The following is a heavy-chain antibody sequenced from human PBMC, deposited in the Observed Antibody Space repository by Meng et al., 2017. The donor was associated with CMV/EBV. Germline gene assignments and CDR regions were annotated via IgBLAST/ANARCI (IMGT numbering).Heavy chain of an antibody. D-gene: IGHD3-22*01. CDR3: ANGRSQNYYDSSGYSKPPHDAFDI. Sequence: GESLKISCAASGFTFDDYAMHWVRQASGKGLEWVSLISWDGGSTYYADSVKGRFTISRDNSKNSLYLQMNSLRAEDTALYYCANGRSQNYYDSSGYSKPPHDAFDIWGQGTMVTVSS. J-gene: IGHJ3*02. CDR1: GFTFDDYA. V-gene: IGHV3-43D*03. CDR2: ISWDGGST.